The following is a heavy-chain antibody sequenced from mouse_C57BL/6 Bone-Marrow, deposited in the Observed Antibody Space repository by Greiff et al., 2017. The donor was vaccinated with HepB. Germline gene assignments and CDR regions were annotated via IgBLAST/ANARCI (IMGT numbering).Heavy chain of an antibody. CDR3: AREGLRRRAMDY. J-gene: IGHJ4*01. CDR1: GFTFSSYG. Sequence: EVMLVESGGDLVKPGGSLKLSCAASGFTFSSYGMSWVRQTPDKRLEWVATISSGGSYTYYPDSVKGRFTISRDNAKNTLYLQMSSLKSEDTAMYYCAREGLRRRAMDYWGQGTSVTVSS. CDR2: ISSGGSYT. V-gene: IGHV5-6*01. D-gene: IGHD2-4*01.